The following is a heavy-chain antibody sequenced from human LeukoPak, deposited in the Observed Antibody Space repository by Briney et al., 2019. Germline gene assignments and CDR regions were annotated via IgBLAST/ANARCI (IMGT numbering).Heavy chain of an antibody. J-gene: IGHJ6*02. V-gene: IGHV3-30*18. CDR1: GLTFSSYG. D-gene: IGHD6-13*01. CDR3: AKDYRSSYYYGMDV. CDR2: ISYDGSNK. Sequence: PGGSLRLSCAASGLTFSSYGMHWVRQAPGKGLEWVAVISYDGSNKYYADSVKGRFTISRDNSKNTLYLQMNSLRAEDTAVYYCAKDYRSSYYYGMDVWGQGTTVTVSS.